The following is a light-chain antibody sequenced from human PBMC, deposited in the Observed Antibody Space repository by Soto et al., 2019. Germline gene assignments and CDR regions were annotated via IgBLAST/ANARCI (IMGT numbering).Light chain of an antibody. Sequence: DIVMTQTPLSSPVTLGQPASISCRSSQSLVHSDVNTYLSWLQQRPGQPPRLLIYKISNRVSGVPDRFSGSGAGTDFTLKISRVEAEDVGVYYCMQATQFPQITFGQGTRLEIK. J-gene: IGKJ5*01. CDR3: MQATQFPQIT. V-gene: IGKV2-24*01. CDR2: KIS. CDR1: QSLVHSDVNTY.